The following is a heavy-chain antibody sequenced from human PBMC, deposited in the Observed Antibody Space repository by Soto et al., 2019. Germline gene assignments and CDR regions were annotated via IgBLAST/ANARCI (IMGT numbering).Heavy chain of an antibody. J-gene: IGHJ4*02. V-gene: IGHV4-59*01. CDR3: ASSPYYYDSSGYYYYFDY. CDR2: IYYSGST. D-gene: IGHD3-22*01. Sequence: SETLSLTCTVSGGSISSYYWSWIRQPPGKGLEWIGYIYYSGSTNYNPSLKSRVTISVDTSKNQFSLKLSSVTAADTAVYYCASSPYYYDSSGYYYYFDYWGQGTLVTVSS. CDR1: GGSISSYY.